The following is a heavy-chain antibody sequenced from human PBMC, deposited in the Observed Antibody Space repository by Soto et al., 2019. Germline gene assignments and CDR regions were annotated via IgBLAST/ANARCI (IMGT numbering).Heavy chain of an antibody. V-gene: IGHV3-23*01. J-gene: IGHJ4*02. CDR1: GFTFSSYA. D-gene: IGHD3-22*01. CDR2: ISGSGGST. Sequence: PGGSLRLSCAASGFTFSSYAMSWVRQAPGKGLEWVSAISGSGGSTYYADSVKGRFTISRDNSKNTLYLQMNSLRAEDTAVYYCAKDDLSGYYDSSGYYGYYFDYWGQGTLVTVSS. CDR3: AKDDLSGYYDSSGYYGYYFDY.